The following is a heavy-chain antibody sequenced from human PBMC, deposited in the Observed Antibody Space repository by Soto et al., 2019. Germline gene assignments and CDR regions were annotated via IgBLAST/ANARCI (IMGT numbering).Heavy chain of an antibody. D-gene: IGHD5-18*01. CDR3: ARDSYNFDD. V-gene: IGHV4-59*01. J-gene: IGHJ4*02. CDR1: GGSIRSYY. Sequence: SETLSLTCTVSGGSIRSYYWSWIRQPPGKGLEWIGYIYYSGSTDYNPSLKSRVTISVDTSKNQFSLKLRSVTAADTAVYYCARDSYNFDDWGQGILVTVSS. CDR2: IYYSGST.